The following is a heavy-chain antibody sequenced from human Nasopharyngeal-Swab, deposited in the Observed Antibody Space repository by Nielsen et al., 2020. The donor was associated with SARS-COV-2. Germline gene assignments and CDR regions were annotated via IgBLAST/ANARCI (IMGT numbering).Heavy chain of an antibody. CDR1: GFTFSDSA. CDR2: IRSKGNNYAT. CDR3: TRCGGGCYSGRDY. J-gene: IGHJ4*02. D-gene: IGHD2-15*01. Sequence: GESLKISCTASGFTFSDSAIHWVRQASGKGLKWVGRIRSKGNNYATAYAASVKGRFTIFRDDPTNTAFLQMNSLKTEDTAVYYCTRCGGGCYSGRDYWGQGTLVTVSS. V-gene: IGHV3-73*01.